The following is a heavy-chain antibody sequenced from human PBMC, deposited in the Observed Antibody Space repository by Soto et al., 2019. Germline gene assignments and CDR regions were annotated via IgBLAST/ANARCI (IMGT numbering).Heavy chain of an antibody. D-gene: IGHD3-9*01. Sequence: PGKGLDWVATISYDGSKKYYADSVKGRFTISRDNSKNTVDLQMNRLRAEDTALYICFFFQAEDGIRDFRSVSAFLLNRSSDL. CDR3: FFFQAEDGIRDFRSVSAFLLNRSSDL. CDR2: ISYDGSKK. J-gene: IGHJ2*01. V-gene: IGHV3-30*03.